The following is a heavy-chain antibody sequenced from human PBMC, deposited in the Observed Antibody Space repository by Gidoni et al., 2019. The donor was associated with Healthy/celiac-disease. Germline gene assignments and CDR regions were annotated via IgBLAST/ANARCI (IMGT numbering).Heavy chain of an antibody. J-gene: IGHJ4*02. CDR3: ARSTPYYYDSSGYGY. CDR2: INAGNGNT. D-gene: IGHD3-22*01. CDR1: GYHFTSYA. V-gene: IGHV1-3*01. Sequence: QVQLVQSGAAVKKPGASVKVSCKASGYHFTSYAMHWGRQPPGQRLEWMGWINAGNGNTKYSQKFQGRVTITRDTSASTAYMELSSLRSEDTAVYYCARSTPYYYDSSGYGYWGQGTLVTVSS.